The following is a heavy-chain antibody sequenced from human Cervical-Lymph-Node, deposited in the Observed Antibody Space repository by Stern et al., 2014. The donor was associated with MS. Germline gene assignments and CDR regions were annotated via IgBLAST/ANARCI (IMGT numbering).Heavy chain of an antibody. CDR2: INAGNGNT. V-gene: IGHV1-3*01. J-gene: IGHJ6*02. CDR1: GYTFPTYA. CDR3: ARDLKEANNGMDF. Sequence: QVQLVQSGAEVKKPGASVKVSCKASGYTFPTYAMHWVRQAPGQRLEWMGWINAGNGNTRYSPKFQGRVSISRDTSASTAYMELSSLRSEDTAVYYCARDLKEANNGMDFWGQGTTVTVSS. D-gene: IGHD2/OR15-2a*01.